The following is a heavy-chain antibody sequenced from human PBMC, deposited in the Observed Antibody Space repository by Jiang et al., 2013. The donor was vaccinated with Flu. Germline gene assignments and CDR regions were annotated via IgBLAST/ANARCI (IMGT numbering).Heavy chain of an antibody. J-gene: IGHJ6*03. D-gene: IGHD3-10*01. CDR2: IYHSGST. CDR1: GYSISSGYY. CDR3: ARVSHGSGRHYYYYYMDV. Sequence: GSGLVKPSETLSLTCAVSGYSISSGYYWGWIRQPPGKGLEWIGSIYHSGSTYYNPSLKSRVTISVDTSKNQFSLKLSSVTAADTAVYYCARVSHGSGRHYYYYYMDVWGQRDHGHRLL. V-gene: IGHV4-38-2*01.